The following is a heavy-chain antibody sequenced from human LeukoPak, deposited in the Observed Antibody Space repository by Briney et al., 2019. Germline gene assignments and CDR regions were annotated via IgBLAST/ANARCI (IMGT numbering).Heavy chain of an antibody. CDR2: IWYDGSNK. D-gene: IGHD3-22*01. J-gene: IGHJ4*02. CDR3: ARDSGPNYYDSSGYSYYFDY. V-gene: IGHV3-33*08. CDR1: GFTFDDYA. Sequence: PGRSLRLSCAASGFTFDDYAMHWVRQAPGKGLEWVAVIWYDGSNKYYADSVKGRFTISRDNSKNTLYLQMNSLRAEDTAVYYCARDSGPNYYDSSGYSYYFDYWGQGTLVTVSS.